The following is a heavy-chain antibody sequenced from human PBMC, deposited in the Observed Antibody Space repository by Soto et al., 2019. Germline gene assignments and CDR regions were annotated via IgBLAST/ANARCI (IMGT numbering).Heavy chain of an antibody. Sequence: GGSLRLSCEASGFTFSGYWMSWVRQAPGKGLEWVADIKHDGSVQYCVDSVKGRLTISRDNAKKQLYLQMNGLRAEDTALYYCARAPYSNAWYRFDLWGQGTLVTVSS. V-gene: IGHV3-7*03. J-gene: IGHJ4*02. CDR1: GFTFSGYW. CDR3: ARAPYSNAWYRFDL. D-gene: IGHD4-4*01. CDR2: IKHDGSVQ.